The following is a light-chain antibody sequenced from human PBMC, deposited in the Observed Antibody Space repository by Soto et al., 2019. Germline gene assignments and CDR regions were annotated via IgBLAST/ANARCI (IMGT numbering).Light chain of an antibody. V-gene: IGLV1-51*01. Sequence: QSVLTQPPSLSAAPGQKVTISCSGSSSKIGNNYVSWYQQLPGTAPKLLIYDNNKRPSGIPDRFSGSKSGTSATLGITGLQTGDEADYYCGTWDSSLSANWVFGGGTKLTVL. J-gene: IGLJ3*02. CDR3: GTWDSSLSANWV. CDR1: SSKIGNNY. CDR2: DNN.